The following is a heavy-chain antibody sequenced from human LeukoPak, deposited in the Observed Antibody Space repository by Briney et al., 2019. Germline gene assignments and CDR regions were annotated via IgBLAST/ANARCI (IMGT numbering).Heavy chain of an antibody. V-gene: IGHV3-23*01. D-gene: IGHD4-17*01. CDR1: GFTFSSYW. J-gene: IGHJ3*01. CDR3: VKDPNGDYVGAFDS. Sequence: EGSLRLSCAASGFTFSSYWMSWVRQAPGKGLEWISSITGRGGASYTDSVKGRFTVYRDNSKNTLYLQMNSLRVGDTALYYCVKDPNGDYVGAFDSWGQGTMVTVSS. CDR2: ITGRGGA.